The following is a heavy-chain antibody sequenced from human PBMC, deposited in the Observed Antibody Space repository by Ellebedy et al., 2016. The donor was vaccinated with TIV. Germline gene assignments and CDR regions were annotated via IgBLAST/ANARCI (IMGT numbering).Heavy chain of an antibody. V-gene: IGHV3-23*01. CDR1: GFTFSNYA. Sequence: PGESLKISCAASGFTFSNYAMSWVRQAPGKGLEWVSTISGSGGTTYYADSVKGRFTISRDNSKSTLYLQMNSLRAEDTAVYYCTNSRYNWSDFIFDYWGQGTLVTVSS. J-gene: IGHJ4*02. CDR2: ISGSGGTT. CDR3: TNSRYNWSDFIFDY. D-gene: IGHD1-1*01.